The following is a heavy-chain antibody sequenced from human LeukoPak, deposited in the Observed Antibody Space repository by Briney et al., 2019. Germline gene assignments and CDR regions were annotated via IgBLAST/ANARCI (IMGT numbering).Heavy chain of an antibody. D-gene: IGHD6-19*01. J-gene: IGHJ4*02. CDR3: ASNHGSGWYVGEF. CDR1: GFTFSNFN. Sequence: GGSLRLSCAASGFTFSNFNMNWVRQAPGKGLEWISYISSRSSAIYYADSVKGRFTISRDNDKNSLSLQMNSLRDEDTAVYFRASNHGSGWYVGEFWGQGILVTVSS. CDR2: ISSRSSAI. V-gene: IGHV3-48*02.